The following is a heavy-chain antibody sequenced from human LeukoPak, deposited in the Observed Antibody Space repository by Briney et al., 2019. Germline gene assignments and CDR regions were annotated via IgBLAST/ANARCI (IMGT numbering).Heavy chain of an antibody. CDR1: GYTFTGHY. CDR3: ARVYCSSTSCRDAFDI. Sequence: ASVKVSCKASGYTFTGHYLHWVRQAPGQGLEWMGWINPNIGDTNYAQKIQGRVTMTRDTSINTVYMELSRLISDDMAVYYCARVYCSSTSCRDAFDIWGQGTMVTVSS. CDR2: INPNIGDT. J-gene: IGHJ3*02. D-gene: IGHD2-2*01. V-gene: IGHV1-2*02.